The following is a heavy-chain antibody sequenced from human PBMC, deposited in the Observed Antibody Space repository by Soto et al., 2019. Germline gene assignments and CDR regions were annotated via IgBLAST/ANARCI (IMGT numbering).Heavy chain of an antibody. Sequence: GSLRLSCAASGFTFSSYGMHWVRQASGKGLEWVAVIWYDGSNKYYADSVKGRFTVSRDNSKNTLYLQMNSLRAEDTAVYYCARVYQYGGYYYFDYWGQGTLVTVSS. CDR1: GFTFSSYG. D-gene: IGHD3-22*01. CDR2: IWYDGSNK. CDR3: ARVYQYGGYYYFDY. J-gene: IGHJ4*02. V-gene: IGHV3-33*01.